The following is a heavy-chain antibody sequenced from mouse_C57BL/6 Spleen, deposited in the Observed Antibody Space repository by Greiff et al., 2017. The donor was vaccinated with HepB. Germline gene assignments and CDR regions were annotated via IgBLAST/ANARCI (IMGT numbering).Heavy chain of an antibody. Sequence: VQLQQPGAELVKPGASVKMSCKASGYTFTSYWITWVKQRPGQGLEWIGDIYPGSGSTNYDEKFKSKATLTVDTSSSTAYMQLISLTSEDSAVYYCARLGYYGSSPYYYAMDYWGQGTSVTVSS. D-gene: IGHD1-1*01. CDR2: IYPGSGST. CDR1: GYTFTSYW. CDR3: ARLGYYGSSPYYYAMDY. J-gene: IGHJ4*01. V-gene: IGHV1-55*01.